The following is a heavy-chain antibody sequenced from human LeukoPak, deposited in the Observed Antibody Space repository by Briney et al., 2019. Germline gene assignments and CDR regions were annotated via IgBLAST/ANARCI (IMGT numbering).Heavy chain of an antibody. J-gene: IGHJ4*02. D-gene: IGHD3-22*01. CDR2: INHSGST. CDR3: ARGYLHYYDSSGYYQDY. Sequence: SETLSLTCAVYSGSFSDYYWSWIRQPPGKGLEWIGEINHSGSTNYNPSLKSRVTISVDTSKNQFSLKLSSVTAADTAVYYCARGYLHYYDSSGYYQDYWGQGTLVTVSS. CDR1: SGSFSDYY. V-gene: IGHV4-34*01.